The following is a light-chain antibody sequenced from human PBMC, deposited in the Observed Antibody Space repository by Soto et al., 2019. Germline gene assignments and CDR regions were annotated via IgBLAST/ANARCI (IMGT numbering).Light chain of an antibody. CDR2: KTS. Sequence: DVVLTQTPLSSPVTLGQPTSISCRSSQSLVHRDGNTYLSWLHQRPGQPPRLLIYKTSNRFSGVPDRFSGVGAGTDFTLKISRVEAEDVGVYYCIQTTEFPTFGQGTRLEIK. J-gene: IGKJ5*01. CDR3: IQTTEFPT. V-gene: IGKV2-24*01. CDR1: QSLVHRDGNTY.